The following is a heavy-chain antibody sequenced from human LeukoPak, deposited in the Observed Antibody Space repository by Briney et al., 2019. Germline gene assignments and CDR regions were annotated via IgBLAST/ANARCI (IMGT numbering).Heavy chain of an antibody. D-gene: IGHD3-16*01. CDR2: IKHDGSEP. V-gene: IGHV3-7*02. CDR1: GFTFSSIW. CDR3: GKNGGRHGMDV. Sequence: GGSLRLSCATSGFTFSSIWMSWVRQAPGKGLEWVANIKHDGSEPNYVDSVTGRFTISQDNAMNSLHLQMNRLRVEDTAVYCWGKNGGRHGMDVWGQGTTVTVSS. J-gene: IGHJ6*02.